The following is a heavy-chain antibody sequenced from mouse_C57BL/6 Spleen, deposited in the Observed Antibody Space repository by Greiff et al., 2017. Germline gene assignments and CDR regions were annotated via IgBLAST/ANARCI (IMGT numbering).Heavy chain of an antibody. Sequence: EVQLQQSGTVLARPGASVKMSCKTSGYTFTSYWMHWVKQRPGQGLEWKGAIYPGNSDTSYNQKFKGKAKLTAVTSASTAYMELSSLTNEDSAVYYCTRTGYYGGAMDYWGQGTSVTVSS. J-gene: IGHJ4*01. CDR3: TRTGYYGGAMDY. CDR1: GYTFTSYW. V-gene: IGHV1-5*01. D-gene: IGHD1-1*01. CDR2: IYPGNSDT.